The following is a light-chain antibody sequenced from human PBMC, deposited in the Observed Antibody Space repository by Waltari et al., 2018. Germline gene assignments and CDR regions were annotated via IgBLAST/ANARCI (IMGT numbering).Light chain of an antibody. J-gene: IGKJ1*01. CDR1: QSVSSSY. CDR2: GAS. V-gene: IGKV3-20*01. CDR3: QQYGSSPPWT. Sequence: EIVLTQSPGTLSLSPGERATLSCRASQSVSSSYLAWYPQKPGQAPRLLICGASSRATGIPDRFSGSGSGTDFTLTISRLEPEDFAVYYCQQYGSSPPWTFGQGTKVEIK.